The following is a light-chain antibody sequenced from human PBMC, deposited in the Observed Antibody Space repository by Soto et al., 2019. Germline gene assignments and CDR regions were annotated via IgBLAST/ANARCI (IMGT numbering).Light chain of an antibody. J-gene: IGKJ5*01. CDR1: QSVSIK. CDR3: QQYNNWPPIT. Sequence: EIELTQSPAPLSLSPGESATLSCRASQSVSIKLAWYQQKPGQAPRLLIYDTSTRATGTPAGFSGSGSGTEFTLTISSLQSEEFAVYYCQQYNNWPPITFGHGTRLEIK. V-gene: IGKV3-15*01. CDR2: DTS.